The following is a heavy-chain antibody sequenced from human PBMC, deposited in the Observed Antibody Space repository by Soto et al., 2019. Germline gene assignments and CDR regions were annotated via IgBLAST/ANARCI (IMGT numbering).Heavy chain of an antibody. D-gene: IGHD3-3*01. CDR2: ISGSGGST. CDR1: GFTFSSYA. Sequence: QSGGSLRLSCAASGFTFSSYAMSWVRQAPGKGLEWVSAISGSGGSTYYADSVKGRFAISRDNSKNTLYLQMNSLRAEDTAVYYCAKDKFSFTIFGVVIVWGQGTLVTVSS. J-gene: IGHJ4*02. V-gene: IGHV3-23*01. CDR3: AKDKFSFTIFGVVIV.